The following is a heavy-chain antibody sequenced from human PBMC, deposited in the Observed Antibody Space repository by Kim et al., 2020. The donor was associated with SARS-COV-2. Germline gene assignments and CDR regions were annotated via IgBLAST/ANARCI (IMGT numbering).Heavy chain of an antibody. V-gene: IGHV3-30-3*01. J-gene: IGHJ6*02. CDR1: GFTFSSYA. CDR2: ISYDGSNK. CDR3: ARGGSYSGGYYGMDV. D-gene: IGHD1-26*01. Sequence: GGSLRRSCAASGFTFSSYAMHWVRQAPGKGLEWVAVISYDGSNKYYADSVKGRFTISRDNSKNTLYLQMNSLRAEDTAVYYCARGGSYSGGYYGMDVWG.